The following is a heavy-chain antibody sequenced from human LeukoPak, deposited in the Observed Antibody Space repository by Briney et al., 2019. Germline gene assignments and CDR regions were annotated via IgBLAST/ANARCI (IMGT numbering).Heavy chain of an antibody. D-gene: IGHD6-19*01. Sequence: GGSLRLSCAASGFTVSNYYMNWVRQAPGKGLEWGSVIYTGGSTYYADSVKGRFTISRDNSKNTLFLQMNSLRAEDTAVYYCARAKQWLVQLFYSSMDVWGQGTTVTVTS. CDR3: ARAKQWLVQLFYSSMDV. J-gene: IGHJ6*02. V-gene: IGHV3-66*01. CDR2: IYTGGST. CDR1: GFTVSNYY.